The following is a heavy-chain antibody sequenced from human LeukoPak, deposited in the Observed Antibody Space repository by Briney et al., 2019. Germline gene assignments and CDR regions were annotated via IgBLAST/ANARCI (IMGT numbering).Heavy chain of an antibody. Sequence: PGGSLRLSCAASGFTFSSYWMHWVRQAPGKGLVWVSRINSDGSSTSYADSVKGRFTISRDNAKNSLYLQMNSLRAEDTAVYYCAREVAIFGVVIFDYWGQGTLVTVSS. V-gene: IGHV3-74*01. CDR1: GFTFSSYW. CDR2: INSDGSST. CDR3: AREVAIFGVVIFDY. D-gene: IGHD3-3*01. J-gene: IGHJ4*02.